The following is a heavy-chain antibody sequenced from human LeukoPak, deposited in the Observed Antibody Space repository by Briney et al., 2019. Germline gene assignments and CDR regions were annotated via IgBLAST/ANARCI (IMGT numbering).Heavy chain of an antibody. J-gene: IGHJ4*02. CDR2: IIPIFGTA. Sequence: SVKVSCKASGGTFSSYAISWVRQAPGQGLEWMGGIIPIFGTANYAQKFQGRVTMTRDTSTSTVYMELSSLRSEDTAVYYCAREDCSSTSYFHPEWGQGTLVTVSS. CDR1: GGTFSSYA. V-gene: IGHV1-69*05. D-gene: IGHD2-2*01. CDR3: AREDCSSTSYFHPE.